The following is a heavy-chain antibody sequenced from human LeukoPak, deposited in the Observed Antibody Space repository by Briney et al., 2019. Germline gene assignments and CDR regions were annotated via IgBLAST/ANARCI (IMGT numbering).Heavy chain of an antibody. CDR1: GFTFSRYA. D-gene: IGHD6-19*01. CDR2: ISSDGSNK. CDR3: ARTDISGWSRPLGC. V-gene: IGHV3-30-3*01. Sequence: GKSLRLSCAASGFTFSRYALHWVRQAPGKGLEWVAVISSDGSNKYYAGSAEGRFTISRDNYNNTLLLQMNSLRAEDTAVYYCARTDISGWSRPLGCWGQGTLVTVSS. J-gene: IGHJ4*02.